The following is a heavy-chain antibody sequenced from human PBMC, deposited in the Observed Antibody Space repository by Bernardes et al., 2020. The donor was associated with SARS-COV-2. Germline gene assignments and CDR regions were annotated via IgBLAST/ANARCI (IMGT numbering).Heavy chain of an antibody. V-gene: IGHV4-59*12. J-gene: IGHJ6*03. CDR1: GGSISSYY. D-gene: IGHD3-3*01. Sequence: SEPLPLTCTVSGGSISSYYWSWIRQPPGKGLEWIGYIYYSGSTNYNPSLKSRVTISVDTSKNQFSLKLSSVTAADTAVYYCAKDLTYYDFWSGYSYYMDVWGKGTTVTVSS. CDR2: IYYSGST. CDR3: AKDLTYYDFWSGYSYYMDV.